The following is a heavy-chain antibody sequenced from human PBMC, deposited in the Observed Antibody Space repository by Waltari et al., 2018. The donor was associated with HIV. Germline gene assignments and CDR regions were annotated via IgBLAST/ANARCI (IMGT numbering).Heavy chain of an antibody. D-gene: IGHD3-10*01. CDR3: ARGRYSGSYRGWFDP. CDR2: INPNSGGT. V-gene: IGHV1-2*02. J-gene: IGHJ5*02. Sequence: QVQLVQSGAEVKKPGASVKVSCKASGYTFTGYYMHWVRQAPGQGLEWMGWINPNSGGTNYAQKFQGRVTMTRDTSISTAYMELSRLRSDDTAVYYCARGRYSGSYRGWFDPWGQGTLVTVSS. CDR1: GYTFTGYY.